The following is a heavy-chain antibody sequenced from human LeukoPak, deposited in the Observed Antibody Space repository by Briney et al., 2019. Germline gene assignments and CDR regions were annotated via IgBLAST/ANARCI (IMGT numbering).Heavy chain of an antibody. J-gene: IGHJ2*01. V-gene: IGHV4-39*07. CDR1: GGSISSHY. Sequence: SETLSLTCTVSGGSISSHYWSWIRQPPGKGLEWIGSIYYSGSTYYNPSLKSRVTISLDTSKNQFSLKLSSVTAADTAVYYCARVSTVVTPYWYFDLWGRGTLVTVSS. D-gene: IGHD4-23*01. CDR3: ARVSTVVTPYWYFDL. CDR2: IYYSGST.